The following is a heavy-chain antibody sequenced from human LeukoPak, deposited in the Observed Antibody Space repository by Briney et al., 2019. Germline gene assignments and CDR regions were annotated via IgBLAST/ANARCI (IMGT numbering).Heavy chain of an antibody. D-gene: IGHD2-15*01. Sequence: GGSLRLSCTASGFTFSDYAMSWVRQAPGEGLEWVSGIANDGSTYYADSVKGRFTISRENSKNTLYLQMSSLTTEDTALYYCAKEAAGIGVPRFGPLGQGTLVTVSS. V-gene: IGHV3-23*01. CDR1: GFTFSDYA. J-gene: IGHJ5*02. CDR2: IANDGST. CDR3: AKEAAGIGVPRFGP.